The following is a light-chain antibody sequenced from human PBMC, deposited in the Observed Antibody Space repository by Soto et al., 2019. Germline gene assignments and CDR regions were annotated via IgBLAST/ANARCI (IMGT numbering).Light chain of an antibody. CDR1: SGYSNDK. J-gene: IGLJ2*01. Sequence: QLVLTQPPSASDSLGASVTLTCTLSSGYSNDKVDWYQQRPGKGPRFVMRVGTGGIVGSKGDGIPDRFSVLGSGLNRYLTIKNIQEEDGRDYHCGADHGSGSNFVSVVFGGGTKLTVL. CDR3: GADHGSGSNFVSVV. CDR2: VGTGGIVG. V-gene: IGLV9-49*01.